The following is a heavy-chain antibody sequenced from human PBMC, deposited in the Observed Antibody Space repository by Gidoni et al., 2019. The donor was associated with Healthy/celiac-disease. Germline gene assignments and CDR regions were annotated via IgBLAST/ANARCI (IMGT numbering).Heavy chain of an antibody. V-gene: IGHV1-69*06. CDR3: ARKRIAARLAFDAFDI. CDR2: IIPIFGTA. Sequence: QVQLVQSGAEVKKPGSSVKVSCKASGGTFSSYAISWVRQAPGQGLEWMGGIIPIFGTANYAQKFQGRVTITADKSTSTAYMELSSLRSEDTAVYYCARKRIAARLAFDAFDIWGQGTMVTVSS. CDR1: GGTFSSYA. D-gene: IGHD6-6*01. J-gene: IGHJ3*02.